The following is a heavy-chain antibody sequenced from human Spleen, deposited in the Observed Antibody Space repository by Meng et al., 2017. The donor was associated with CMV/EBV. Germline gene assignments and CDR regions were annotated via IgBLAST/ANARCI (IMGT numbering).Heavy chain of an antibody. CDR1: GGSFSGYY. Sequence: QAQLRQGVAGLLKASDTLSLTCAVYGGSFSGYYWSWVLQPPGKGLEWIGEINHSGSTNYNPSLKSRVTISVDTSKNQFSLKLSSVTAADTAVYYCAREKVGYFDLWGRGTLVTVFS. CDR2: INHSGST. V-gene: IGHV4-34*01. CDR3: AREKVGYFDL. J-gene: IGHJ2*01.